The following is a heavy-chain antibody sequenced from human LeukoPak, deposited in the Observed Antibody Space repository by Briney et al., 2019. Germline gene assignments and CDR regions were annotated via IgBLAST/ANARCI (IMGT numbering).Heavy chain of an antibody. D-gene: IGHD2-2*01. Sequence: SVKVSCKASGGTFSSYAIIWVRQAPGQGLEWMGRIIPILGIANYAQKFQGRVTITADKSTSTAYMELSSLRSEDTAVYYCARDPDRYCSSTSCERWFDPWGQGTLVTVSS. J-gene: IGHJ5*02. CDR1: GGTFSSYA. V-gene: IGHV1-69*04. CDR2: IIPILGIA. CDR3: ARDPDRYCSSTSCERWFDP.